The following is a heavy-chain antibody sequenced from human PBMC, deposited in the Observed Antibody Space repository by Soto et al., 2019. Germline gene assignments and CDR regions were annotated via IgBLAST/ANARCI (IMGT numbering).Heavy chain of an antibody. CDR2: ISYDGSNK. J-gene: IGHJ4*02. D-gene: IGHD1-26*01. Sequence: GGSLRLSCAASGFTFSSYAMRWVRQAPGKGLEWVAVISYDGSNKYYADSVKGRFTISRDNSKNTLYLQMNSLRAEDTAVYYCARSPIVGATTIDYWGQGTLVTVSS. V-gene: IGHV3-30-3*01. CDR1: GFTFSSYA. CDR3: ARSPIVGATTIDY.